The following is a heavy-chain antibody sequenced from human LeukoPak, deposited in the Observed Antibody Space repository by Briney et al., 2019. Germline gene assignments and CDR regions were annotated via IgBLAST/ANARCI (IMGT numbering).Heavy chain of an antibody. Sequence: ASVKVSCKASVYSFTGYYMHWVRQAPGQGLEWMGWINPNSGGTNYAQKFQGRVTMTRDTSISTAYMELSRLRSDDTAVYYCARGRGYSYGSIDYWGQGTLVTVSS. J-gene: IGHJ4*02. CDR3: ARGRGYSYGSIDY. CDR2: INPNSGGT. D-gene: IGHD5-18*01. CDR1: VYSFTGYY. V-gene: IGHV1-2*02.